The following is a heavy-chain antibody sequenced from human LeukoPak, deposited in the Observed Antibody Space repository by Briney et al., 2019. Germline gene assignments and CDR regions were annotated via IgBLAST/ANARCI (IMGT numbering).Heavy chain of an antibody. D-gene: IGHD3-22*01. CDR2: VSGNGGGT. Sequence: GGSLRLSCAASGFTFTSYAMNWVRQAPGKALEWVSGVSGNGGGTYSADSVKGHFTISRDNSKNTVYLQMNSRRAEDTALYYCAKGVYYDNSGYYYFDSWGQGTLVTVSS. V-gene: IGHV3-23*01. CDR3: AKGVYYDNSGYYYFDS. CDR1: GFTFTSYA. J-gene: IGHJ4*02.